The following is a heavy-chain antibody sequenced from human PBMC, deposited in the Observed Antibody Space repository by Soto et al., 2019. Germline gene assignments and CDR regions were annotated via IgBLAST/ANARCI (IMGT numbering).Heavy chain of an antibody. J-gene: IGHJ4*02. V-gene: IGHV1-18*01. CDR2: ISAYNGNT. CDR1: GYTFTSYG. Sequence: ASVKVSCKASGYTFTSYGISWVRQAPGQGLEWMGWISAYNGNTNYAQKLQGRVTMTTDTSTSTAYMELRSLRSDDTAVYYCARDRQSRYFDWLLFPFDYWGQGTLVTSPQ. D-gene: IGHD3-9*01. CDR3: ARDRQSRYFDWLLFPFDY.